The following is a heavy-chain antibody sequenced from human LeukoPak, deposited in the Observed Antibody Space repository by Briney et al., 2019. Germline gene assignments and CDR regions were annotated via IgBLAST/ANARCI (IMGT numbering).Heavy chain of an antibody. CDR3: ARAPRVYYYGSGSYAYYYYGMDV. CDR2: INHSGST. CDR1: GGSFSGYY. D-gene: IGHD3-10*01. V-gene: IGHV4-34*01. Sequence: SETLSLTCAVYGGSFSGYYWSWIRQPPGKGLEWIGEINHSGSTNYNPSLKSRVTISVDTSKNQFSLKLSSVTAADTAVYYCARAPRVYYYGSGSYAYYYYGMDVWGQGTTVTVSS. J-gene: IGHJ6*02.